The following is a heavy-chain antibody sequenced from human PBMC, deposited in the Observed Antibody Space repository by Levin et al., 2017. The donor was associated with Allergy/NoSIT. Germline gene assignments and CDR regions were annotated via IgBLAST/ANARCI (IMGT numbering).Heavy chain of an antibody. CDR1: GFTFSNYW. V-gene: IGHV3-74*01. CDR2: IKGDGTGT. Sequence: GESLKISCGASGFTFSNYWMHWVRQAPGQGLVWVSRIKGDGTGTGYSDSVKGRFTISRDNAKNTLYLQMNSLRVEDTAVYYCVRDGWELRSYSDYWGQGTLVTVSS. D-gene: IGHD1-26*01. CDR3: VRDGWELRSYSDY. J-gene: IGHJ4*02.